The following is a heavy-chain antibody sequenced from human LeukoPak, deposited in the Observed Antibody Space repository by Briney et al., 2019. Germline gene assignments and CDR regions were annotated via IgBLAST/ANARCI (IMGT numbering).Heavy chain of an antibody. V-gene: IGHV3-33*01. CDR1: GFIFNHYG. Sequence: GGSLRLSCAAAGFIFNHYGMRWVRQAPGKGLEWVAVIWSDGTNQYYADSVKGRFTISRDDSGNTVYLQMNSLRPEDTGVYYCARDAQRGFDYSNSLEYWGQGTPVTVTT. D-gene: IGHD4-11*01. CDR3: ARDAQRGFDYSNSLEY. CDR2: IWSDGTNQ. J-gene: IGHJ4*02.